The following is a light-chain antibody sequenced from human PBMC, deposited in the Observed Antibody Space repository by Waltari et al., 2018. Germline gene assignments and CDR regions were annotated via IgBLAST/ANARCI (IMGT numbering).Light chain of an antibody. CDR2: DAS. V-gene: IGKV1-39*01. CDR1: ESISSY. CDR3: QQSYITPLT. J-gene: IGKJ4*01. Sequence: DIQMTQSPSSLSASVGARVTITCRASESISSYLNWYQQQPGKAPNLLIYDASSLQGGVPSRFSGSGSGTDFTLTISSLQPEDFATYYCQQSYITPLTFGGGTKVEIK.